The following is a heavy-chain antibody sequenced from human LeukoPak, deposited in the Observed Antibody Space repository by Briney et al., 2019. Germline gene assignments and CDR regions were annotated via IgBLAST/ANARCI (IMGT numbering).Heavy chain of an antibody. D-gene: IGHD2-15*01. CDR2: ISGSGGST. Sequence: PGGSLRLSCAASGFTFSSYAMSWVRQAPGKGLEWVSAISGSGGSTYYADSVKGRFTISRDNSKNTLYLQMNSLRAEDTAVYYCARVRVEGVNYYYYYGMDVWGQGTTVTVSS. V-gene: IGHV3-23*01. CDR3: ARVRVEGVNYYYYYGMDV. CDR1: GFTFSSYA. J-gene: IGHJ6*02.